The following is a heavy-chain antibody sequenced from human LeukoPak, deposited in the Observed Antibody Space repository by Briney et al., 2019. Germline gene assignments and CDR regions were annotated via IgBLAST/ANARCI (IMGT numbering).Heavy chain of an antibody. J-gene: IGHJ4*02. CDR3: AKDVYNYYDSSGYYS. CDR1: GFSFGNYA. CDR2: INWNGGSI. D-gene: IGHD3-22*01. Sequence: GGSLRLSCAASGFSFGNYAMSWVRQAPGKGLEWVSGINWNGGSIGYADSVKGRFTISRDNAKNSLYLQMNSLRAEDTALYYCAKDVYNYYDSSGYYSWGQGTLVTVSS. V-gene: IGHV3-20*04.